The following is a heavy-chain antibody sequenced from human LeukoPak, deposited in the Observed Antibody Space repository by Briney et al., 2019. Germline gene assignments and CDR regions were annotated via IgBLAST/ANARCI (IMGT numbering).Heavy chain of an antibody. Sequence: PSETLSLTCAVYGGSFSGYYWSWIRQHPGKGLEWIGYIYYSGSTYYNPSLKSRVTISVDTSKNQFSLKVSSVTAADTAVYYCARYAGATGTDYWGQGTLVTVSS. V-gene: IGHV4-31*11. D-gene: IGHD1-1*01. J-gene: IGHJ4*02. CDR2: IYYSGST. CDR1: GGSFSGYY. CDR3: ARYAGATGTDY.